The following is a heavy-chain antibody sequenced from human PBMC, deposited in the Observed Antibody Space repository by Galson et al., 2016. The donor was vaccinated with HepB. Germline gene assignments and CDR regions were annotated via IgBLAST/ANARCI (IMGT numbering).Heavy chain of an antibody. V-gene: IGHV5-10-1*01. CDR3: ARIRGYSSGNYFMDV. CDR1: GYSFTNYW. Sequence: QSGADVKKPGESLRISCKGSGYSFTNYWIAWVRQMPGKGLEWMGRIDPSDSYTTYSPSFQGHVSISADKSINTAYLQWSSLKASDTAMFYCARIRGYSSGNYFMDVWGQGTLVTVSS. D-gene: IGHD5-18*01. CDR2: IDPSDSYT. J-gene: IGHJ3*01.